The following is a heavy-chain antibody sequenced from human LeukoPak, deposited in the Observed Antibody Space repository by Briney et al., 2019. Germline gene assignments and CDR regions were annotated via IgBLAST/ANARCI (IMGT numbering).Heavy chain of an antibody. CDR1: GYTFTSYG. CDR3: ARDDIAAAGPNWFDP. J-gene: IGHJ5*02. V-gene: IGHV1-18*01. CDR2: ISAYNGNT. D-gene: IGHD6-13*01. Sequence: ASVKVSCKASGYTFTSYGISWVRQAPGQGLEWMGWISAYNGNTNYAQKLQGRVTMTTDTSTSTAYMELRSLRSDDTAVYYYARDDIAAAGPNWFDPWGQGTLVAVSS.